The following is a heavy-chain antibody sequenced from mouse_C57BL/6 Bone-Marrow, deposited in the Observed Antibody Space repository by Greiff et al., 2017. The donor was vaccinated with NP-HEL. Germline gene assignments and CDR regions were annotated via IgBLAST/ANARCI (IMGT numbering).Heavy chain of an antibody. CDR1: GYTFTSYW. CDR2: IYPNSGST. Sequence: QVQLQQSGAELVKPGASVKLSCKASGYTFTSYWMHWVKQRPGQGLEWIGMIYPNSGSTNYNEKFKSKATLTVDKSSSPAYMQLSSLTSEDSAVYYCARSPWFAYWGQGTLVTVSA. CDR3: ARSPWFAY. J-gene: IGHJ3*01. V-gene: IGHV1-64*01.